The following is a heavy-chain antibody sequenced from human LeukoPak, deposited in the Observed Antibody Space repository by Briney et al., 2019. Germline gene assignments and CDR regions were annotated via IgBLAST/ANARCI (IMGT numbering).Heavy chain of an antibody. CDR1: GYTFTSYY. Sequence: ASVKVSCKASGYTFTSYYMHWVRQAPGQGLEWMGWISPYNGNTNYAQNLQGRVTMTTDTSTNTAYMELSSLRSDDTAVYYCARGRPESPFDPWGQGTLVTVSS. V-gene: IGHV1-18*04. D-gene: IGHD1-1*01. CDR2: ISPYNGNT. CDR3: ARGRPESPFDP. J-gene: IGHJ5*02.